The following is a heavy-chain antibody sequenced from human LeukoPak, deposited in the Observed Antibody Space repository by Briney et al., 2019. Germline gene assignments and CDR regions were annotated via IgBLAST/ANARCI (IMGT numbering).Heavy chain of an antibody. CDR1: GGSITNYY. CDR3: ARGFDSKSTYFDY. J-gene: IGHJ4*02. CDR2: IYYSGST. D-gene: IGHD5-12*01. V-gene: IGHV4-59*01. Sequence: SETLSLTCTVSGGSITNYYWNWIRQPPGKGLEWIGYIYYSGSTNYNPSLKSRVTISVDTSKNQFSLRLTSVSAADTAMYYCARGFDSKSTYFDYWGQGTLLTVSS.